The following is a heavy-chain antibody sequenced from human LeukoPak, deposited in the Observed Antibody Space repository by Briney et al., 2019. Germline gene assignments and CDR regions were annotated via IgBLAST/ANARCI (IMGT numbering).Heavy chain of an antibody. D-gene: IGHD2-2*01. Sequence: SETLSLTCTVSGYSISSGYYWSWIRQPPGKGLEWIGEINHSGSTNYNPSLKSRVTISVDTFKNQFSLKLSSVTAADTAVYYCARGEGCSSTSCYLDYWGQGTLVTVSS. CDR1: GYSISSGYY. CDR2: INHSGST. CDR3: ARGEGCSSTSCYLDY. J-gene: IGHJ4*02. V-gene: IGHV4-38-2*02.